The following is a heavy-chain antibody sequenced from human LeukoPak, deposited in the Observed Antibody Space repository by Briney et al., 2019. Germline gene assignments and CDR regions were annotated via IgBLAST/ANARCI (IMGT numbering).Heavy chain of an antibody. CDR2: ISSSGSTI. V-gene: IGHV3-48*03. J-gene: IGHJ4*02. CDR3: ARALFHYYDTSGYPTGY. Sequence: PGGSLRLSCAASGFTFSSYEMNWVRQAPGKGLEWVSYISSSGSTIYYADSVKGRFTISRDNAKKSLYLQMNSLRAEDTAVYYCARALFHYYDTSGYPTGYWGQGTLVTVSS. D-gene: IGHD3-22*01. CDR1: GFTFSSYE.